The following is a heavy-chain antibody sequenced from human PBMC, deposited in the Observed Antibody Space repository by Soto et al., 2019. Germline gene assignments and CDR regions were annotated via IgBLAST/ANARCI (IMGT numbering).Heavy chain of an antibody. CDR3: ARDREFDY. CDR2: ISYDGSNK. V-gene: IGHV3-30-3*01. J-gene: IGHJ4*02. Sequence: QVQLVESGGGVVQPGRSLRLSCAASGFTFSSYAMHWVRQAPGKGLEWVAVISYDGSNKYYADSVKGRFTISRDNSKNTVYLQMNSLRAEDTAVYYCARDREFDYWGQGTLVTVSS. D-gene: IGHD1-26*01. CDR1: GFTFSSYA.